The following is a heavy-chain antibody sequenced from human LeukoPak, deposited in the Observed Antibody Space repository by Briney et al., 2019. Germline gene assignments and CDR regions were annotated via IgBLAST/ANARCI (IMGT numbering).Heavy chain of an antibody. CDR2: INHSGST. V-gene: IGHV4-34*01. Sequence: PETLSLTCAVYGGSFSGYYWSWIRQPPGKGLEWIGEINHSGSTNYNPSLKSRVTISVDTSKNQFSLKLSSVTAADTAVYYCASTVRFAYWGQGTLVTVSS. J-gene: IGHJ4*02. CDR3: ASTVRFAY. D-gene: IGHD4-17*01. CDR1: GGSFSGYY.